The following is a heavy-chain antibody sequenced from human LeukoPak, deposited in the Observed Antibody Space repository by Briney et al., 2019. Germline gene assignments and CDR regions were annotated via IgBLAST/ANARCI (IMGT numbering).Heavy chain of an antibody. CDR2: IYYSGST. J-gene: IGHJ5*02. D-gene: IGHD3-9*01. CDR1: GGSISSSSYY. CDR3: AGAGYDILAGYYLDP. V-gene: IGHV4-39*01. Sequence: SETLSLTCTVSGGSISSSSYYWGWIRQPPGKGLEWIGSIYYSGSTYYNPSLKSRVTISVDTSKNQFSLKLSSVTAADTAVYYCAGAGYDILAGYYLDPWGQGTLVTVSS.